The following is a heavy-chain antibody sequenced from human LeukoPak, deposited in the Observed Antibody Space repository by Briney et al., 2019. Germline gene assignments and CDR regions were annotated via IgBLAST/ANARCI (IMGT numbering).Heavy chain of an antibody. V-gene: IGHV1-3*01. D-gene: IGHD2-2*01. J-gene: IGHJ4*02. Sequence: ASVKVSCKASGYTFTSYAMHWVRQAPGQRLEWMGWINAGNGNTKYSQKFQGRVTITRDTSASTAYMELSSLRSEDTAVYYCARDVKRVVVPAAHPDYWGQGTLVTVSS. CDR1: GYTFTSYA. CDR2: INAGNGNT. CDR3: ARDVKRVVVPAAHPDY.